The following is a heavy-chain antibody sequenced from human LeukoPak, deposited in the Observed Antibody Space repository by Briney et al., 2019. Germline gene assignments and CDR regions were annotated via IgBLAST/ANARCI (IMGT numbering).Heavy chain of an antibody. J-gene: IGHJ4*02. D-gene: IGHD6-13*01. V-gene: IGHV3-23*01. CDR1: GFTFSSYA. CDR3: TKGSSSWYVGRNDY. Sequence: GGSLRLSCAASGFTFSSYAMSWVRQAPGKGLEWVSAISGSGGSTYYADSVKGRFTISRDNSKNTLYLQMNSLRAEDTAVYYCTKGSSSWYVGRNDYWGQGTLVTVSS. CDR2: ISGSGGST.